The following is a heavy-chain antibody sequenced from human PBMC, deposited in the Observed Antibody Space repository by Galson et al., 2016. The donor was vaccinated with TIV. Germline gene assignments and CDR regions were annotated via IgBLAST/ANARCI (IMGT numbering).Heavy chain of an antibody. CDR2: IYDSGST. CDR1: GGSISSHY. V-gene: IGHV4-59*11. D-gene: IGHD4-17*01. Sequence: SETLSLTCNVSGGSISSHYCSWIRQPPGKGLEWIGYIYDSGSTNYNPSLKSRVTISVDTSKNQFSLKLRSVTAADTAVYYCADTYGDYGYYYGMDVWGQGTTVTVSS. J-gene: IGHJ6*02. CDR3: ADTYGDYGYYYGMDV.